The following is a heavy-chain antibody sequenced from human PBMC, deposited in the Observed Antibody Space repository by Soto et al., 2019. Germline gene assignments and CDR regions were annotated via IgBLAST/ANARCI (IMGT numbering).Heavy chain of an antibody. CDR1: GFSLSTSGVG. D-gene: IGHD3-22*01. CDR3: AHRLYDSSGYSFDY. J-gene: IGHJ4*02. CDR2: IYWDNDK. V-gene: IGHV2-5*02. Sequence: QITLKESGPTLVKPTQTLTLTCTFSGFSLSTSGVGVAWIRQPPGKALEWLALIYWDNDKRYSPSLKNRLTVTKDTSKNQVVLIMTNMDPVDTATYYCAHRLYDSSGYSFDYWGQRTLVTVSS.